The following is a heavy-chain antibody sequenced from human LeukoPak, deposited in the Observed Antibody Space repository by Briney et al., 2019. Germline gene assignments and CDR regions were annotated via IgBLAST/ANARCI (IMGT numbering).Heavy chain of an antibody. CDR2: IRSKTNNYET. CDR3: QAYYYYYMDV. V-gene: IGHV3-73*01. J-gene: IGHJ6*03. CDR1: GITFDGSP. Sequence: EGSLRLSCAASGITFDGSPIHWVRQAPGKGLEWVGRIRSKTNNYETGYAASLKGRFLISRDDSRNMSYLQMNSLKTEDTAVYYCQAYYYYYMDVWGKGTTVIVSS.